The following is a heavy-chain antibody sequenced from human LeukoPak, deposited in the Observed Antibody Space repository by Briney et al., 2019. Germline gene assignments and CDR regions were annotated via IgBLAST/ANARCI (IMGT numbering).Heavy chain of an antibody. V-gene: IGHV1-24*01. D-gene: IGHD4-17*01. CDR3: ARGYGDYFAWYFDL. Sequence: ASVKVSCRVSGYTLTELSMHWVRQAPGKGLEWMGGFDPEDGETIYAQKFQGRVTMTEDTSTDTAYMELSSLRSEDTAVYYCARGYGDYFAWYFDLWGRGTLVTVSS. J-gene: IGHJ2*01. CDR2: FDPEDGET. CDR1: GYTLTELS.